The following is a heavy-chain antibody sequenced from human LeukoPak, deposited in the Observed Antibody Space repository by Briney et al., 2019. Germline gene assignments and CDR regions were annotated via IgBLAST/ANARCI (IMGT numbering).Heavy chain of an antibody. Sequence: ASVKVSCKASGYTFTSYYMHWVRRAPGQGLEWMGIINPSGGSTSYAQKFQGRVTMTRDTSTSTVYMELSSLRSEDTAVYYCAREGTTTDAFDIWGQGTMVTVSS. CDR1: GYTFTSYY. CDR2: INPSGGST. D-gene: IGHD1-26*01. V-gene: IGHV1-46*01. CDR3: AREGTTTDAFDI. J-gene: IGHJ3*02.